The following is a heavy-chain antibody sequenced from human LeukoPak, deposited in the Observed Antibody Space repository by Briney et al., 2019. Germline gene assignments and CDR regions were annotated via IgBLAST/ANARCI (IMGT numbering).Heavy chain of an antibody. Sequence: GGSLRLSCVASGFTLSSYTMNWVRQAPGKGLEWVSAISGSGGSTYYADSVKGRFTISRDNSKNTLYLQMNSLRAEDTAVYYCAKDLSGYLYYFDYWGQGTLVTVSS. V-gene: IGHV3-23*01. D-gene: IGHD3-22*01. CDR2: ISGSGGST. J-gene: IGHJ4*02. CDR1: GFTLSSYT. CDR3: AKDLSGYLYYFDY.